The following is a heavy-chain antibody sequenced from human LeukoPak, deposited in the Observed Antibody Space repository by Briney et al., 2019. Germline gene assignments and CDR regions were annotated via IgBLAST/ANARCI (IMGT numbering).Heavy chain of an antibody. Sequence: GGSLRPSCAASGFTFSSYAMSWVRQAPGKGLEWVSAISGSGGSTYYADSVKGRFTISRDNSKNTLYLQMNSLRAEDTAVYYCARYSSGGSCYRTGFDYWGQGTLVTVSS. CDR2: ISGSGGST. J-gene: IGHJ4*02. CDR1: GFTFSSYA. V-gene: IGHV3-23*01. D-gene: IGHD2-15*01. CDR3: ARYSSGGSCYRTGFDY.